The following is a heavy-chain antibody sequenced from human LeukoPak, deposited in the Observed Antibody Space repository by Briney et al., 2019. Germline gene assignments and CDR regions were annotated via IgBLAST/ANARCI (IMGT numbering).Heavy chain of an antibody. CDR3: ARAAAGTDFDY. D-gene: IGHD6-13*01. J-gene: IGHJ4*02. CDR2: INLYSGGA. V-gene: IGHV1-2*04. CDR1: GYTFTDYY. Sequence: GASVKVSCKASGYTFTDYYMHWVRQAPGQGLEWMGCINLYSGGAHYAQKFQDWLSMTRDTSINTAYMELSSLRSDDTAVYYCARAAAGTDFDYWGQGTLVTVSS.